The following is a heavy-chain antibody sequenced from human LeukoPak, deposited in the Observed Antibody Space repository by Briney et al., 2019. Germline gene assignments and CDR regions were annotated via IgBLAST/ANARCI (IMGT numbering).Heavy chain of an antibody. CDR1: GGSISSGGYY. Sequence: PSQTLSLTCTVSGGSISSGGYYWSWIRQPPGKGLEWIGYIYHSGSTYYNPPLKSRVTISVDRSKNQFSLKLSSVTAADTAVYYCARDWGSVGATQYGSDIWGQGTMVTVSS. CDR3: ARDWGSVGATQYGSDI. D-gene: IGHD1-26*01. CDR2: IYHSGST. J-gene: IGHJ3*02. V-gene: IGHV4-30-2*01.